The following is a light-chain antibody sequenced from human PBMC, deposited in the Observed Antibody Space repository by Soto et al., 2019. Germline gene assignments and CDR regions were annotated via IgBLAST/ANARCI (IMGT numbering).Light chain of an antibody. CDR1: QSVSSY. Sequence: ATLSFAPGERATLSCRASQSVSSYLAWYQQKPGQAPRLLIYDASNRATGIPARLSGSGYGKDFTLTISSLEPEDFAVYYCKQRRNWPRTFGQGTRLEIK. CDR2: DAS. J-gene: IGKJ5*01. V-gene: IGKV3-11*01. CDR3: KQRRNWPRT.